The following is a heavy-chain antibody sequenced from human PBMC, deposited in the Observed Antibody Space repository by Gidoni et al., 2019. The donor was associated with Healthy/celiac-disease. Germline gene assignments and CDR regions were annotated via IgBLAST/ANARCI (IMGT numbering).Heavy chain of an antibody. Sequence: QVQLVQSGAEVKKPGSSVKVSCKASGGTFSSYAISWVRQAPGQGLEWIGGIIPIFGTANYAQKFQGRVTITADESTSTAYMELSSLRSEDTAVYYCARDDTRGFQSDHYYYYGMDVWGQGTTVTVSS. V-gene: IGHV1-69*01. CDR3: ARDDTRGFQSDHYYYYGMDV. D-gene: IGHD2-15*01. CDR1: GGTFSSYA. J-gene: IGHJ6*02. CDR2: IIPIFGTA.